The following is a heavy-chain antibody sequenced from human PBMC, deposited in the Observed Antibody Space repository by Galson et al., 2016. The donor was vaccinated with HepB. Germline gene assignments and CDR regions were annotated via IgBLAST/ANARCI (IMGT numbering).Heavy chain of an antibody. CDR3: VPHLTETPDYFHF. V-gene: IGHV1-8*01. CDR1: GSTLTSYD. Sequence: SVKVSCKASGSTLTSYDIDWVRQATGQGLEWMGWMNPNCGNTGYAQKFQGRVTMTRDNSINTAYMELGGLRSEDTAVYYCVPHLTETPDYFHFWGQGTLVTVSS. J-gene: IGHJ4*02. CDR2: MNPNCGNT. D-gene: IGHD1-20*01.